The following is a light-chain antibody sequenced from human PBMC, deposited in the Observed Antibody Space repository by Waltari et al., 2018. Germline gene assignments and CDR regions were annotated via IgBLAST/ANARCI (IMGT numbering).Light chain of an antibody. V-gene: IGLV2-8*01. J-gene: IGLJ1*01. CDR3: SSYAGSNNFV. CDR2: AVS. Sequence: QSALTQPPSASGSPGQSVTISCTGTSSDVGGSTYVSWYQQHPGKAPKLMIYAVSKRPSGVPDRFSGSKSGNTASLTVSGLQAEDEADYYCSSYAGSNNFVFGTGTKVTVL. CDR1: SSDVGGSTY.